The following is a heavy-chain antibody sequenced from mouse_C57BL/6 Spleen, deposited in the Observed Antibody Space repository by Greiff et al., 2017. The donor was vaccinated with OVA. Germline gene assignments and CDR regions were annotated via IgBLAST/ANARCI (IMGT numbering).Heavy chain of an antibody. D-gene: IGHD1-1*01. CDR2: IDPSDSET. Sequence: QVQLQQSGAELVRPGSSVKLSCKASGYTFTSYWMHWVKQRPIQGLEWIGNIDPSDSETHYNQKFKDKATLTVDKSSSTAYMQLSSLTSEDSAVYYCARAGNYGLAYWGQGTLVTVSA. J-gene: IGHJ3*01. V-gene: IGHV1-52*01. CDR1: GYTFTSYW. CDR3: ARAGNYGLAY.